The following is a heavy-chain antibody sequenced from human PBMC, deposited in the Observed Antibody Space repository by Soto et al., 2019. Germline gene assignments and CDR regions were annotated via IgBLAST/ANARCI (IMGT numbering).Heavy chain of an antibody. CDR2: ISYDGSNK. J-gene: IGHJ6*02. CDR1: GFTFSSYA. D-gene: IGHD1-26*01. Sequence: GGSLRLSCAASGFTFSSYAMHWVRQAPGKGLEWVAVISYDGSNKYYADSVKGRFTISRDNSKNTLYLQMNSLRAEDTAVYYCARDGGIVGAPYMDVWGQGTTVTVSS. V-gene: IGHV3-30-3*01. CDR3: ARDGGIVGAPYMDV.